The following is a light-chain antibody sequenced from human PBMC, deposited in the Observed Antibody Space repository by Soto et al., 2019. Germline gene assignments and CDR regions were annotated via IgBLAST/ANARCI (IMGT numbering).Light chain of an antibody. V-gene: IGLV2-14*01. CDR3: SSYTSSSTQ. Sequence: QSALTQPASGSGSPGQSITISCTGTSSDVGGYNYVSWYQQHPGKAPKLMIYEVSNRPSGVSNRFSGSKSGNTASLTISGLQAEDEADYYCSSYTSSSTQFGGGTKLTVL. CDR2: EVS. J-gene: IGLJ2*01. CDR1: SSDVGGYNY.